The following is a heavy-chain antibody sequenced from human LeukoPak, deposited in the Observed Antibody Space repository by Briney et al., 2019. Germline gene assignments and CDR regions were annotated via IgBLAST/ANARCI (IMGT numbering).Heavy chain of an antibody. V-gene: IGHV4-39*07. D-gene: IGHD1-7*01. CDR1: GGSISSSSYY. J-gene: IGHJ4*02. CDR3: ARKQTGTMYDV. CDR2: LSSGGSA. Sequence: SETLSLTCIVPGGSISSSSYYWAWIRQSPGKGLEWIGTLSSGGSAYYNPSLTSRVSISKDTSDNQFSLRLYSVTAADTAVYYCARKQTGTMYDVWGQGTQVTVSS.